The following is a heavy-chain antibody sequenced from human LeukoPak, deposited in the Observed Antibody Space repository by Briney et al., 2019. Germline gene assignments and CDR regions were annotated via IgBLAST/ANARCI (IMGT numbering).Heavy chain of an antibody. J-gene: IGHJ4*02. V-gene: IGHV3-48*03. Sequence: GGSLGLSCAASGFTFSSYEMNWVRQAPGKGLEWVSYISSSGSTIYYADSVKGRFTISRDNAKNSLYLQMNSLRAEDTAVYYCARDLQPYYYDSSGSYFDYWGQGTLVTVSS. CDR1: GFTFSSYE. CDR3: ARDLQPYYYDSSGSYFDY. D-gene: IGHD3-22*01. CDR2: ISSSGSTI.